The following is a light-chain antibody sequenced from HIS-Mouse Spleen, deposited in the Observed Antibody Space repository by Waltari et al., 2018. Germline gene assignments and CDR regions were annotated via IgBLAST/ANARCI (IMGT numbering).Light chain of an antibody. CDR3: QVWDSSSDHVV. V-gene: IGLV3-21*03. Sequence: SYVLTQPPSVSVAPGKTARITCGGHNIGRKRVPWYHQKPGQAPVLVGYDDSDRPSGIPERFSGANSGNTATLTISRVEAGDEADYYCQVWDSSSDHVVFGGGTKLTVL. CDR2: DDS. CDR1: NIGRKR. J-gene: IGLJ2*01.